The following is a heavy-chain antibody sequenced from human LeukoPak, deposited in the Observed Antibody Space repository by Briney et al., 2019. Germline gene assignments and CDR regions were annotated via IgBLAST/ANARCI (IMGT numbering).Heavy chain of an antibody. CDR1: GGSFSGYD. CDR3: ARGDAIVVVVPYWYFDL. J-gene: IGHJ2*01. Sequence: PSETLSLTCAAYGGSFSGYDWSWIRQPPGKGLEWIGEINHSGSTDYNPSLKSRVTISVDTSKNQFSLKLSSVTAADTAVYYCARGDAIVVVVPYWYFDLWGRGTLVTVSS. CDR2: INHSGST. V-gene: IGHV4-34*01. D-gene: IGHD3-22*01.